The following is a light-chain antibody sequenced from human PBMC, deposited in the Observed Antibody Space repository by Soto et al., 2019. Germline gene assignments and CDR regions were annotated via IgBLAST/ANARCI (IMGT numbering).Light chain of an antibody. CDR1: QSISSN. J-gene: IGKJ2*01. Sequence: EIVLTQSPGTLSLSPGERATLSCRTSQSISSNYLAWYQQKPGQAPRLLMYASSSRATGIPARFSGSGSGTEFTLTISSLQSEDFAVYYCQQYNNWPDTFGQGTKLEIK. CDR3: QQYNNWPDT. CDR2: ASS. V-gene: IGKV3-15*01.